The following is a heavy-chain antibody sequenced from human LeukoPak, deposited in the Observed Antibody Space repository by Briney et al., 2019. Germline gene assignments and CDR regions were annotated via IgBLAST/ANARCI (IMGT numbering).Heavy chain of an antibody. CDR2: IYSGGST. V-gene: IGHV3-53*01. J-gene: IGHJ6*02. CDR1: GFTVSSNY. Sequence: HPGGSLRLSCAASGFTVSSNYMSWVRQAPGMGLEWVSVIYSGGSTYYADSVKGRFTISRDNSKNTLYLQMNSLRAEDTAVYYCARDRRHYYYYGMDVWGQGTTVTVSS. CDR3: ARDRRHYYYYGMDV.